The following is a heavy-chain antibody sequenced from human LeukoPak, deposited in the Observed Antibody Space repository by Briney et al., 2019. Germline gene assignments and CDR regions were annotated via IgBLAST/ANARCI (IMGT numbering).Heavy chain of an antibody. CDR3: ARYPYNWNYGGGWFVP. CDR1: GGFISSSSYY. D-gene: IGHD1-7*01. J-gene: IGHJ5*02. CDR2: IYYSGST. V-gene: IGHV4-39*07. Sequence: SETLSLTCTVSGGFISSSSYYWGWIRQPPGKGLEWIGSIYYSGSTYYNPSLKSRVTISVDTTKNQFSLKLSSVTAADTAVYYCARYPYNWNYGGGWFVPWGQGTLVTVSS.